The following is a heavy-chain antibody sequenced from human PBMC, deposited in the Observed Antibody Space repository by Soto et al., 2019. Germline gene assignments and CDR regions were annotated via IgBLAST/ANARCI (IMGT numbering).Heavy chain of an antibody. Sequence: QLQLQESGSGLVKPSQTLSLTCAVSGGSISSGGYSWSWIRQPPGKGLEWIGYISATGSTNYNPSLKSRLTISVDTSKNQFSLKLSSVTAADTAVYYCARDIRGYSRAFDYWGQGTLVTVSS. CDR1: GGSISSGGYS. V-gene: IGHV4-30-2*01. CDR3: ARDIRGYSRAFDY. J-gene: IGHJ4*02. D-gene: IGHD5-18*01. CDR2: ISATGST.